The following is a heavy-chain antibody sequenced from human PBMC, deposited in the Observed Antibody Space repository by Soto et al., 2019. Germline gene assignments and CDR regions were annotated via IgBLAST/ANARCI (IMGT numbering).Heavy chain of an antibody. D-gene: IGHD2-21*02. Sequence: TGKSQRLSCADSGFNFSNHWMHWVRQRPGEGLVWVSRITSDGKSKAYAESAKGRFAISRDNAKNTLYLQMNGLTAEDTAVYYCARESGDWPLNWFDPWGLGTLVTVSS. J-gene: IGHJ5*02. CDR3: ARESGDWPLNWFDP. V-gene: IGHV3-74*01. CDR2: ITSDGKSK. CDR1: GFNFSNHW.